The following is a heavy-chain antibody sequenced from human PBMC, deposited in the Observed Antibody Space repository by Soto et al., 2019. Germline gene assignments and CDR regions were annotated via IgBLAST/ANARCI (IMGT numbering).Heavy chain of an antibody. Sequence: PSETLSLTCTVSGGSISSSSYYWGWIRQPPGKGLEWIGSIYYSGSTYYHPSLKSRVTISVDTSKNQFSLKLSSVTAADTAVYYCASTYCSGGKCHYFDYWGQGTLVTVSS. CDR3: ASTYCSGGKCHYFDY. CDR2: IYYSGST. V-gene: IGHV4-39*01. CDR1: GGSISSSSYY. D-gene: IGHD2-15*01. J-gene: IGHJ4*02.